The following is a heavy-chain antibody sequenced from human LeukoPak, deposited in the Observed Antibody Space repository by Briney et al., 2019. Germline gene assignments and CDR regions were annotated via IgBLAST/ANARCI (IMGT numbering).Heavy chain of an antibody. D-gene: IGHD3-22*01. Sequence: SETLSLTCTVSGGSLSSYYWSWIRQPPGKALEWIGNIFYSGSTYYSPSLMSRVTISLDTSRNQFSLKLNSVTAADTAVYYCAKSNGYGLIDIWGQGTMVTVSS. V-gene: IGHV4-59*12. CDR1: GGSLSSYY. J-gene: IGHJ3*02. CDR3: AKSNGYGLIDI. CDR2: IFYSGST.